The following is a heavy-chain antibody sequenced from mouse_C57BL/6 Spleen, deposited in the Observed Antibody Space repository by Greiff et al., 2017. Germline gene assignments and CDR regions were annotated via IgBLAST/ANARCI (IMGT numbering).Heavy chain of an antibody. J-gene: IGHJ3*01. CDR3: ARVSSGPAWFAY. D-gene: IGHD3-2*02. CDR1: GYTFTSYW. CDR2: IDPSDSET. V-gene: IGHV1-52*01. Sequence: QVQLQQPGAELVRPGSSVKLFCKASGYTFTSYWMHWVKQRPIQGLEWIGNIDPSDSETHYNQKFKDKATLTVDKSSSTAYMQLSSLTSEDSAFYYCARVSSGPAWFAYWGQGTLVTVSA.